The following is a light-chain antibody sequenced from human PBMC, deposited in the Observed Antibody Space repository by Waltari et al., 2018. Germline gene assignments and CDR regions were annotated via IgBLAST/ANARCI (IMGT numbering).Light chain of an antibody. Sequence: DIQLTQSPSFLSASVGDRVTITCRASQGISSYLAWYQQKPGKAPKLLIYASSTLQSGVPARFSGSGSGTEFTLTISSLQPEDIATYQCQQLDSYPITFGPGSKVDIK. V-gene: IGKV1-9*01. CDR2: ASS. J-gene: IGKJ3*01. CDR1: QGISSY. CDR3: QQLDSYPIT.